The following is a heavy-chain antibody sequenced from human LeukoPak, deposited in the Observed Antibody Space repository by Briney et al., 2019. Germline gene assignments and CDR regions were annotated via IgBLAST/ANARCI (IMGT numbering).Heavy chain of an antibody. Sequence: PGGSLKISCKGSAYSVTSYWIGWVRQMHGKGLEWMGIIYPGDSDTRYSPSFQGQVTISADKSISTAYLQWSSLKASDTAMYYCARGHGYYYDSSGYPDYWGQGTLVTVSS. CDR3: ARGHGYYYDSSGYPDY. CDR1: AYSVTSYW. J-gene: IGHJ4*02. D-gene: IGHD3-22*01. V-gene: IGHV5-51*01. CDR2: IYPGDSDT.